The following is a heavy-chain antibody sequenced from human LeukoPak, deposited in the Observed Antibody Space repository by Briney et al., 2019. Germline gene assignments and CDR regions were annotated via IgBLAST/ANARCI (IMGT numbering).Heavy chain of an antibody. V-gene: IGHV4-59*01. D-gene: IGHD6-13*01. Sequence: SETLSLTCTVSGGSISSYYWSWIRQPPGKGLEWIGYIYYSGSTNYNPSLKSRVTISVDTSKNLFSLKLSSVTAADTAVYYCARLEGYHNWFDPWGQRTLVTVSS. J-gene: IGHJ5*02. CDR1: GGSISSYY. CDR2: IYYSGST. CDR3: ARLEGYHNWFDP.